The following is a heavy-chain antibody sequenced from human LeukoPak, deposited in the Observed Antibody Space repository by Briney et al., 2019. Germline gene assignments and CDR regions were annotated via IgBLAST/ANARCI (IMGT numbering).Heavy chain of an antibody. CDR1: GYSISSGYY. CDR3: ARDLNSIAAAGTGFSIGWFDP. Sequence: SETLSLTCTVSGYSISSGYYWGWIRQPPGRGPEWIGSIYHSGSTYYNPSLKSRVSIVVNTSKKQFSLSLSSVTAADTAVYYCARDLNSIAAAGTGFSIGWFDPWGQGTLVTVSS. CDR2: IYHSGST. D-gene: IGHD6-13*01. V-gene: IGHV4-38-2*02. J-gene: IGHJ5*02.